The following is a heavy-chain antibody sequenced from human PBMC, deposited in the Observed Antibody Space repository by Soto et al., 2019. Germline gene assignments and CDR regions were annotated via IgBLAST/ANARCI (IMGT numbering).Heavy chain of an antibody. J-gene: IGHJ4*02. D-gene: IGHD3-10*01. CDR1: GGSISSRYW. CDR3: ARDQNGSGNYYTRYFDY. V-gene: IGHV4-4*02. Sequence: SETLSLTCAVSGGSISSRYWWSWVRQSPGKGLEWIGEIYHSGSTNYNPSLKSRVTISVDKSKNQFSLNLSSVTAADTAVYYCARDQNGSGNYYTRYFDYWGQGTQVTVSS. CDR2: IYHSGST.